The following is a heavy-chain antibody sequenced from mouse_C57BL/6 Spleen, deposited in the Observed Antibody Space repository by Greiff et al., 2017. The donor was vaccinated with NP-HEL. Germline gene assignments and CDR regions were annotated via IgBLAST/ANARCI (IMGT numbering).Heavy chain of an antibody. CDR1: GYTFTNYW. Sequence: VKLQESGAELVRPGTSVKMSCKASGYTFTNYWIGWAKQRPGHGLEWIGDIYPGGGYTNYNEKFKGKATLTADKSSSTAYMQFSSLTSEDSAIYYCARKVTTVVAPYYFDYWGQGTTLTVSS. CDR2: IYPGGGYT. V-gene: IGHV1-63*01. J-gene: IGHJ2*01. CDR3: ARKVTTVVAPYYFDY. D-gene: IGHD1-1*01.